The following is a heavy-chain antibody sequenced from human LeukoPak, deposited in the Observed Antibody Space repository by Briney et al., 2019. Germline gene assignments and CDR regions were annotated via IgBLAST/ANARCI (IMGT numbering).Heavy chain of an antibody. J-gene: IGHJ3*02. CDR1: GGTFSSYA. D-gene: IGHD3-10*01. CDR3: ARDSYGSGSYRPIGWNAFDI. Sequence: SVKVSCKASGGTFSSYAISWVRQAPGQGLEWMGGIIPIFGTANYAQKFQGRVTITADESTSTAYMELSSLRSEDTAVYYCARDSYGSGSYRPIGWNAFDIWGQGTMVTVSS. CDR2: IIPIFGTA. V-gene: IGHV1-69*01.